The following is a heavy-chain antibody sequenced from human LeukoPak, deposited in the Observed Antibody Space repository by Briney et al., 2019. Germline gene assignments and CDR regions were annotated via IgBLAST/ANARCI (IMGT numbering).Heavy chain of an antibody. J-gene: IGHJ4*02. CDR2: IYYSGST. Sequence: SETLSLTCTVSGGSVSSGSYYWSWIRQPPGKGLGWIGYIYYSGSTNYNPSLKSRVTISVDTSKNQLSLKLSSVTAADTAVYYCARMGMAARAYYFDYWGQGTLVTVSS. D-gene: IGHD6-13*01. CDR1: GGSVSSGSYY. V-gene: IGHV4-61*01. CDR3: ARMGMAARAYYFDY.